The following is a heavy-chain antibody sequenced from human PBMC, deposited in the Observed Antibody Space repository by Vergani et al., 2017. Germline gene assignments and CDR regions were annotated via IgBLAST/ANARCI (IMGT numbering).Heavy chain of an antibody. Sequence: QVQLVQSGAEVKKPGSSVKVSCKASGGTFSSYAISWVRQAPGQGLEWMGGIIPIFGTANYAQKFQGRVTITADKSTSTAYMELSSLRSDDTAVYYCARIDRSYYGNWFDPWGQGTLVTVSS. J-gene: IGHJ5*02. V-gene: IGHV1-69*06. CDR3: ARIDRSYYGNWFDP. CDR2: IIPIFGTA. CDR1: GGTFSSYA. D-gene: IGHD1-26*01.